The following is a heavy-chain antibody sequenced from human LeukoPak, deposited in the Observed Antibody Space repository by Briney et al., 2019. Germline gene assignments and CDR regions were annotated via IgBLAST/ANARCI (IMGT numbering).Heavy chain of an antibody. CDR2: INAGNGNT. CDR1: GYTFTSYA. J-gene: IGHJ4*02. V-gene: IGHV1-3*01. D-gene: IGHD3-22*01. CDR3: ARAPPHYYDSDVPFDY. Sequence: ASAKVSCKASGYTFTSYAMHWVRQAPGQRLEWMGWINAGNGNTKYSQKFQGRVTITRDTSASTAYMELSSLRSEDTAVYYCARAPPHYYDSDVPFDYWGQGTLVTVSS.